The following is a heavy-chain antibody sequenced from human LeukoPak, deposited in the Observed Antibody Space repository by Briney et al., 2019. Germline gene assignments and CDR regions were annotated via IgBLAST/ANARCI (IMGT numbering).Heavy chain of an antibody. CDR1: GDSISTAPYH. CDR3: ARDPAILIYGGNPLDY. V-gene: IGHV4-61*02. J-gene: IGHJ4*02. Sequence: SETLSLTCTLSGDSISTAPYHWHWFRKPAGGGLEWLGRLLGTGSSTYSPSFRGRVALSSDTSKNQVSLNLTSVTAADTAVYYCARDPAILIYGGNPLDYWGQGTLVTVSS. CDR2: LLGTGSS. D-gene: IGHD4-23*01.